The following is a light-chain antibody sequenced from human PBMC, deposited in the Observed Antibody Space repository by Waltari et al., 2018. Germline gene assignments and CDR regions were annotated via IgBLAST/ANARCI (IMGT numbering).Light chain of an antibody. J-gene: IGKJ1*01. CDR1: QSVSRS. CDR3: QHYVRLPVT. Sequence: PSCRASQSVSRSLAWYQQKSGQAPRLLIYGASSRATGVPDRFSGSGSGTDFSLTISRLEPEDFAVYYCQHYVRLPVTFGQGTKVEIK. V-gene: IGKV3-20*01. CDR2: GAS.